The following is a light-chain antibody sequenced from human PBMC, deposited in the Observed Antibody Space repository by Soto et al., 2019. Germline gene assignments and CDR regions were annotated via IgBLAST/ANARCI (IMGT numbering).Light chain of an antibody. J-gene: IGKJ4*01. CDR3: QPRSNWPPLT. Sequence: EIVLTQSPATLSLSPGERATLSCRASQSVSSYLAWYQQKTGQAPRLLIYDASSRATGMPARFSGSESGTDFTRSISSLEPYGVAVYYSQPRSNWPPLTVDGGTKVEIK. CDR2: DAS. V-gene: IGKV3-11*01. CDR1: QSVSSY.